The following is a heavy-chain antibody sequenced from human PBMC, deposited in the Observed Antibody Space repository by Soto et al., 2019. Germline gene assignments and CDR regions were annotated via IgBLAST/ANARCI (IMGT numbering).Heavy chain of an antibody. J-gene: IGHJ4*02. CDR1: GGSISSGGYY. V-gene: IGHV4-31*03. Sequence: SETLSLTCTVSGGSISSGGYYWSWIRQHPGKGLEWIGYIYYSGSTYYNPSLKSRVTISVDTSKNQFSLKLSSVTAADTAVYYCARALWGIAAAEHFDYWGQGTLVTVSS. CDR2: IYYSGST. D-gene: IGHD6-13*01. CDR3: ARALWGIAAAEHFDY.